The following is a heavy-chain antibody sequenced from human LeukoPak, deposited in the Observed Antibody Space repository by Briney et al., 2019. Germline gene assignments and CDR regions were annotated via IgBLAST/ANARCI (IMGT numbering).Heavy chain of an antibody. J-gene: IGHJ4*02. D-gene: IGHD3-10*01. Sequence: GGSLRLSCAASGFTFSSYGMHWVRQAPGKGLEWVAFIWYDGSNKYYADSVKGRFTISRDNSKNTLYLQMNSLRAEDTAVYYCAKDPGLLRFGEYYFDYWGQGTLVTVSS. V-gene: IGHV3-30*02. CDR2: IWYDGSNK. CDR3: AKDPGLLRFGEYYFDY. CDR1: GFTFSSYG.